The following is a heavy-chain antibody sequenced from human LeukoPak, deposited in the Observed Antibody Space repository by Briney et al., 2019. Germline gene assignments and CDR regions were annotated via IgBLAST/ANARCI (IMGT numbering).Heavy chain of an antibody. V-gene: IGHV3-23*01. J-gene: IGHJ4*02. CDR2: ISGNGGHP. CDR3: SKAFPDIWGSYRLGPHWFDY. Sequence: GGSLRLSCAASGFTFNNYAMSWVRQAPGMGLEWVSAISGNGGHPFYADSVKGRFTISRDNSRNTVYLQINNLRAEDTARYYCSKAFPDIWGSYRLGPHWFDYWGQGTLVTVSS. D-gene: IGHD3-16*02. CDR1: GFTFNNYA.